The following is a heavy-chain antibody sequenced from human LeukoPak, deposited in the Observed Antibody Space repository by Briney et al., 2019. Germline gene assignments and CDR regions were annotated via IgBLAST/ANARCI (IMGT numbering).Heavy chain of an antibody. D-gene: IGHD5-24*01. CDR3: AREGGGYNSHNWFDP. V-gene: IGHV1-18*01. Sequence: ASVKVSCKASGYTFTSYGISWVRQAPGQGLEWMGWISAYNGNTNYAQKLQGRVTMTTDTSTSTAYMELRSLRSDDTAVYYCAREGGGYNSHNWFDPWGQGTLVTVSS. CDR1: GYTFTSYG. CDR2: ISAYNGNT. J-gene: IGHJ5*02.